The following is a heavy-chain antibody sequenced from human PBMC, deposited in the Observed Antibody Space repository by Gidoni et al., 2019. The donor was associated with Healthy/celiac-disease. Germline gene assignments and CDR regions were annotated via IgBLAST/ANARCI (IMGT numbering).Heavy chain of an antibody. CDR2: IWYDGSNK. CDR3: ARMYYYDSSGFDY. CDR1: GFTFSSYG. Sequence: QVQLVESGGGVVQPVRSLGLSCAASGFTFSSYGMHWVRQAPGKGLEWVAVIWYDGSNKYYADSVKGRFTISRDNSKNTLYLQMNSLRAEDTAVYYCARMYYYDSSGFDYWGQGTLVTVSS. J-gene: IGHJ4*02. D-gene: IGHD3-22*01. V-gene: IGHV3-33*08.